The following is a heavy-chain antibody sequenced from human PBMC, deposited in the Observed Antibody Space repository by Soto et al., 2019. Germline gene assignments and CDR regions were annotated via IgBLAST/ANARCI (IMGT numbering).Heavy chain of an antibody. Sequence: SETLSLTCTVSGGSISSYYWSWIRQPPGKGLEWIGYIYYSGSTNYNPSLKSRVTISVDTSKNQFSLKLSSVTAADTAVYYCASAEGVGATTQWFDPWGQGTLVTAPQ. D-gene: IGHD1-26*01. V-gene: IGHV4-59*01. CDR3: ASAEGVGATTQWFDP. J-gene: IGHJ5*02. CDR2: IYYSGST. CDR1: GGSISSYY.